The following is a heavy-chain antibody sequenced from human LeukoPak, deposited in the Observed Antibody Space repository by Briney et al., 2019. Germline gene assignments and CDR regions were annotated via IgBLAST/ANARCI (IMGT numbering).Heavy chain of an antibody. CDR1: GASISSYY. CDR3: ARDVRVVPAATWFDP. J-gene: IGHJ5*02. D-gene: IGHD2-2*01. V-gene: IGHV4-4*07. Sequence: PSETLSLTCTVSGASISSYYWSWIRQPAGKGLEWIGRIYTSGSTNYNPSPKSRVPMSVDTSKNQFSLKLSSVTAADTAVYYCARDVRVVPAATWFDPWGQGTLVTVSS. CDR2: IYTSGST.